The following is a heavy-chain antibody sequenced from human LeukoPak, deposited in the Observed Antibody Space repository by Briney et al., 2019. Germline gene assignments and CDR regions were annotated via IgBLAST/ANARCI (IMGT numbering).Heavy chain of an antibody. D-gene: IGHD3-22*01. J-gene: IGHJ6*02. CDR1: GGSFSSYY. Sequence: SETLSLTCAVYGGSFSSYYWSWIRQPPGKGLEWIGYIYYSGSTNYNPSLKSRVTISVDTSKNQFSLKLSSVTAADTAVYYCARAGSNYDSSGYPTYYYYGMDVWGQGTTVTVSS. CDR3: ARAGSNYDSSGYPTYYYYGMDV. V-gene: IGHV4-59*01. CDR2: IYYSGST.